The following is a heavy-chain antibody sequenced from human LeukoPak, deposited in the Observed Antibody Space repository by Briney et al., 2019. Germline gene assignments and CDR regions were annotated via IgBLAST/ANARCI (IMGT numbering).Heavy chain of an antibody. J-gene: IGHJ4*02. D-gene: IGHD3-10*01. Sequence: PSETLSLTCTISGDSMSGYSWSWLRQPAGKELEWIGRIYSSGFTEYNLSLDGRVTMSIETSKNQFSLTLDSVTAADTATYYCARVHIVTGTYFDSWGQGALVTVSS. CDR2: IYSSGFT. CDR1: GDSMSGYS. CDR3: ARVHIVTGTYFDS. V-gene: IGHV4-4*07.